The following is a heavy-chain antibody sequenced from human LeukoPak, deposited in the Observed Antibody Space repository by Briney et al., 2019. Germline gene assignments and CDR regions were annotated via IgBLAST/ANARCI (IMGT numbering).Heavy chain of an antibody. V-gene: IGHV3-11*04. CDR2: ISGSGTDI. CDR1: GFTFSDPY. CDR3: ARAARHLDY. D-gene: IGHD5-18*01. J-gene: IGHJ4*02. Sequence: GGSLRLSCEASGFTFSDPYMSWIRQAPGKGLECLSYISGSGTDINYADSVRGRFTISRDNAKNLLYLQMNDLRLEDTAVYYCARAARHLDYWGQGTLVTVSS.